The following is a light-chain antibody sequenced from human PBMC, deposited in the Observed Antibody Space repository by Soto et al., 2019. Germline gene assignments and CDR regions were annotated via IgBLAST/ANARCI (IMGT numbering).Light chain of an antibody. CDR1: QSISSY. CDR3: QQSYSSPWT. J-gene: IGKJ1*01. V-gene: IGKV1-39*01. Sequence: NQMTQSPSSLSASVGDRVTMTFGASQSISSYLNWYQQKPGKAPKVLIYAASSLQSGIPSRFSGSGSGTDFTLTISSLQPEDFATYYCQQSYSSPWTFGQGTKVDIK. CDR2: AAS.